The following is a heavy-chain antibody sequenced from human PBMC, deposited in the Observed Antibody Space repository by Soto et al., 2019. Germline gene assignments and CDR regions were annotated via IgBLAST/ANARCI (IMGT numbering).Heavy chain of an antibody. J-gene: IGHJ4*02. D-gene: IGHD7-27*01. CDR3: AGSRTGALDY. V-gene: IGHV1-2*02. Sequence: QVQLVQSGAGVKKPGASVKLSCKASGFTFIGHYIHWVRQAPGQGLEWVGWINPNSGGGTVYAQKVQGSVTMTADTSTSIASMDLTSLRGDDTAVYYCAGSRTGALDYWGPGALVTVSS. CDR2: INPNSGGGT. CDR1: GFTFIGHY.